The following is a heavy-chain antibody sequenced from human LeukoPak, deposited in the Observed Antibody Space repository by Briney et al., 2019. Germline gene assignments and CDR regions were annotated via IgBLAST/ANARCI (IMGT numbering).Heavy chain of an antibody. V-gene: IGHV3-30*02. CDR1: GFTFSTSG. CDR3: AKGLTY. J-gene: IGHJ4*02. Sequence: PGGSLRLSCAASGFTFSTSGMHWVRQAPGKGLEWVAFVLYDGSNKYYTDFVKGRFTFSRDNSRNTLYLQMNSLRPEDAAVYYCAKGLTYWGQGTLVTVSS. CDR2: VLYDGSNK.